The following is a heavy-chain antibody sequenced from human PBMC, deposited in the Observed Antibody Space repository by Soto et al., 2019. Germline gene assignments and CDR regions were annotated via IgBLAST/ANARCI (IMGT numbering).Heavy chain of an antibody. CDR1: GGSLSTNP. Sequence: QVQLVQSGTEVKKPGSSVKVSCKASGGSLSTNPISWVRQAPGQGLEWMGGTGSGTGPGNHAQKFQGRITVTADKSTSTVYMELTNLSSEDTAVFYFASRQSGGFFRFFDSWGQGTLVTVSS. CDR2: TGSGTGPG. CDR3: ASRQSGGFFRFFDS. V-gene: IGHV1-69*06. D-gene: IGHD2-15*01. J-gene: IGHJ4*02.